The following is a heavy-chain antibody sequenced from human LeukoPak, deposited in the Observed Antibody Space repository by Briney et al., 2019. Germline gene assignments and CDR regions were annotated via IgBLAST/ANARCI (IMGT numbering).Heavy chain of an antibody. D-gene: IGHD6-13*01. CDR2: IYYSGST. CDR1: GGSISSSSYY. V-gene: IGHV4-39*07. J-gene: IGHJ4*02. Sequence: SETLSLTCTVSGGSISSSSYYWGWIRQPPGKGLEWIGSIYYSGSTYYNPSLKSRVTISVDTSKNQFSLKLSSVTAADTAVYYCARAHEGIAAAGTFDYWGQGTLVTVSS. CDR3: ARAHEGIAAAGTFDY.